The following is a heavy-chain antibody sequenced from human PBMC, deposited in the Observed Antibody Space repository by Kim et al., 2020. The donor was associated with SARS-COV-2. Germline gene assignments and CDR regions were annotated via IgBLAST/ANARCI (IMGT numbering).Heavy chain of an antibody. J-gene: IGHJ3*02. CDR3: VRDRMRGAFDI. CDR1: GFSFSAYD. CDR2: ITKRSDTI. D-gene: IGHD2-8*01. V-gene: IGHV3-48*02. Sequence: GGSLRLSCATSGFSFSAYDMNWVRQAPGKGLEWLSFITKRSDTIFYADSVKGRFTISRDNAKNSLYLQMNSLRDEDTAVYFCVRDRMRGAFDIWDQGAM.